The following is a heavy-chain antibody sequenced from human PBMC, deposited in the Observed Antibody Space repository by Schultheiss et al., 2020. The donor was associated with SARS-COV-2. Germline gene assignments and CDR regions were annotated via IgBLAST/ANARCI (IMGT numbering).Heavy chain of an antibody. D-gene: IGHD5-18*01. CDR3: ASPTDTPDAFDI. CDR2: ISAYNGNT. Sequence: GESLKISCKASGYTFTSYGISWVRQAPGQGLEWMGWISAYNGNTNYAQKLQGRVTMTTDTSTSTAYMELRSLRSDDTAVYYCASPTDTPDAFDIWGQGTMVTVSS. CDR1: GYTFTSYG. J-gene: IGHJ3*02. V-gene: IGHV1-18*01.